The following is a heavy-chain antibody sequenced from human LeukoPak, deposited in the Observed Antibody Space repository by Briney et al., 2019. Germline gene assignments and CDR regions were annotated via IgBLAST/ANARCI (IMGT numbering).Heavy chain of an antibody. D-gene: IGHD6-6*01. CDR2: IKPDGTEK. Sequence: PGGSLRLSCAASGFVFSNYWTSWVRQAPGKGLEWVANIKPDGTEKYYVDSLKGRFTISRDNAKNSLYLQMNSLRVEDTAVYYCARGGNSSWDYWGQGALVTVSS. CDR3: ARGGNSSWDY. V-gene: IGHV3-7*01. J-gene: IGHJ4*02. CDR1: GFVFSNYW.